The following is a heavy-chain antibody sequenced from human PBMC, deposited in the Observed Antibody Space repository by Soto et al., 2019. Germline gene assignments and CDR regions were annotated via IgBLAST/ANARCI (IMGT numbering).Heavy chain of an antibody. Sequence: AASVKVSCKASGYTFTSYYMHWVRQAPGQGLEWMGIINPSGGSTSYAQKFQGRVTMTRDTSTSTVYMELSSLRSEDTAVYYCARAGVRSSSWVTGYYYYYGMDVWGQGTTVTVSS. V-gene: IGHV1-46*01. J-gene: IGHJ6*02. D-gene: IGHD6-13*01. CDR1: GYTFTSYY. CDR2: INPSGGST. CDR3: ARAGVRSSSWVTGYYYYYGMDV.